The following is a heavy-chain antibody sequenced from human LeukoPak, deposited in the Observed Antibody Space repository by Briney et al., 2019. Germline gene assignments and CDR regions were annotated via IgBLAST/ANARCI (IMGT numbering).Heavy chain of an antibody. V-gene: IGHV3-21*01. CDR1: GFTFSSYS. CDR2: ISSSSSYI. D-gene: IGHD3-9*01. Sequence: PGGSLRLSCAASGFTFSSYSMNWVRQAPGKGLEWVSSISSSSSYIYYADSVKGRFTISRDNDKNSLYLQMNSLRAEDTAVYYCARDEYYDILTGYYRGYYYGMDVWGQGTTVTVSS. CDR3: ARDEYYDILTGYYRGYYYGMDV. J-gene: IGHJ6*02.